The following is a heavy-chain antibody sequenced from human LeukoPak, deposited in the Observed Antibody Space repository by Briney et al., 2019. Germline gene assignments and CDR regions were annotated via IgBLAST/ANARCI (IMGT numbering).Heavy chain of an antibody. D-gene: IGHD7-27*01. CDR3: VGGAPNWGFDY. Sequence: SVXXXXKASXXTXXNXDINXVRQATGQGLEWMGWMSPNSGNTGYAQKFQGRVTMTRNTSISTAYMELTSLRSEDTAVYYCVGGAPNWGFDYWGQGTLVTVSS. CDR1: XXTXXNXD. J-gene: IGHJ4*02. V-gene: IGHV1-8*01. CDR2: MSPNSGNT.